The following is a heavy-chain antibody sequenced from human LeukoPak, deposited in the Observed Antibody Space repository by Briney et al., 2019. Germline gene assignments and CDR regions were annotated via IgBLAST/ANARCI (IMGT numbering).Heavy chain of an antibody. D-gene: IGHD3-9*01. CDR3: AKDRLLTAYYSGYFDY. Sequence: GGSLRLSCAASGFTFSTYAMTWVRQAPGKGLEWVSAISGSGSSAYYADYVKGRFTISRDNSKNTLYLQMNSLRAEDTAVYYCAKDRLLTAYYSGYFDYWGQGTLVTVSS. J-gene: IGHJ4*02. V-gene: IGHV3-23*01. CDR1: GFTFSTYA. CDR2: ISGSGSSA.